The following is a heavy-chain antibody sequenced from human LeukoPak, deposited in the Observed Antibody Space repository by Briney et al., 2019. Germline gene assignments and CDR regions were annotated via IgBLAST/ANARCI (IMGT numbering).Heavy chain of an antibody. CDR3: ARSVPQLLYSAFDI. V-gene: IGHV1-18*01. CDR2: ISAYNGNT. Sequence: GASVKVSCKASGYTFTSYGISWVRQAPGQGLEWMGWISAYNGNTNYAQKLQGRVTMTTDTSTSTAYMELRSLRSDDTAVYYCARSVPQLLYSAFDIWGQGTVVTVSS. CDR1: GYTFTSYG. D-gene: IGHD2-2*02. J-gene: IGHJ3*02.